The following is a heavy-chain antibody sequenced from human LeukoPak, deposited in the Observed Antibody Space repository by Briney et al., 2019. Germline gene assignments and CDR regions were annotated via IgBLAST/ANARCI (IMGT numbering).Heavy chain of an antibody. Sequence: PGGSLRLSCAASGFTVSSNYMSWVRQAPGKGLEWVSIIYSDGRTYYAGSVKGRFTISRDNSKNTLYLQMNSLRAEDTAVYYCAKDGSSSSFGVGDYWGQGTLVTVSS. V-gene: IGHV3-53*01. J-gene: IGHJ4*02. CDR2: IYSDGRT. D-gene: IGHD6-6*01. CDR1: GFTVSSNY. CDR3: AKDGSSSSFGVGDY.